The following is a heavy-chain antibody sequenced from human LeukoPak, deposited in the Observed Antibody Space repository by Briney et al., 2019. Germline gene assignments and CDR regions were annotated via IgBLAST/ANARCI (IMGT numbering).Heavy chain of an antibody. CDR1: GYSFTNYW. D-gene: IGHD2-2*01. Sequence: GESLKISCKGSGYSFTNYWIGGVRHMPGKGLESMGIIFPGDSDTRYSPSFQGQVTISADKSISTAYLQWSRLKASDTAVYYCVRLVTNHQYYFDYWGQGTLVTVSS. J-gene: IGHJ4*02. V-gene: IGHV5-51*01. CDR2: IFPGDSDT. CDR3: VRLVTNHQYYFDY.